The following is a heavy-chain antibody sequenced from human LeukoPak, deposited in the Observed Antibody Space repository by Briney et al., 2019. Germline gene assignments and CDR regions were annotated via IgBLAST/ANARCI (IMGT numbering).Heavy chain of an antibody. J-gene: IGHJ4*02. D-gene: IGHD3-22*01. V-gene: IGHV3-30-3*01. CDR2: ISYDGSNK. Sequence: PGGSLRLSCAASGFTFSSYAMHWVRQAPGKGLEWVAVISYDGSNKYYADSVKGRFTISRGNSKNTLYLQMNSLRAEDTAVYYCARDPNYYDSSGYYHDYWGQGTLVTVSS. CDR3: ARDPNYYDSSGYYHDY. CDR1: GFTFSSYA.